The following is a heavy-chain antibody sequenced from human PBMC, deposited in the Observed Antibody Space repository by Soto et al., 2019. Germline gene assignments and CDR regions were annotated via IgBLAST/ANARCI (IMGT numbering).Heavy chain of an antibody. CDR2: INPSGGST. D-gene: IGHD5-12*01. J-gene: IGHJ3*02. CDR3: ARDKEMATISGAFDI. CDR1: GYTFTSYY. V-gene: IGHV1-46*01. Sequence: ASVKVSCKASGYTFTSYYMHWVRQAPRQGLEWMGIINPSGGSTSYAQKFQGRVTMTRDTSTSTVYMELSSLRSEDTAVYYCARDKEMATISGAFDIWGQGTMVTVSS.